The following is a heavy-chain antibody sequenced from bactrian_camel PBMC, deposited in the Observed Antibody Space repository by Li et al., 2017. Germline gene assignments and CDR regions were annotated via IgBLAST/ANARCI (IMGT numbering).Heavy chain of an antibody. Sequence: DVQLVESGGGSVQTGGSLRLSCKPSFFILDDFDVMWYRQAPGNECELVSSISGDGSTYYTDAVKGRFTISLDNAKNTPYLQMNSLEPEDTAMYYCTRLPFKTNVGLWLRGHEAEYNAKGQGTQVTVS. D-gene: IGHD1*01. CDR2: ISGDGST. V-gene: IGHV3S66*01. J-gene: IGHJ4*01. CDR1: FFILDDFD.